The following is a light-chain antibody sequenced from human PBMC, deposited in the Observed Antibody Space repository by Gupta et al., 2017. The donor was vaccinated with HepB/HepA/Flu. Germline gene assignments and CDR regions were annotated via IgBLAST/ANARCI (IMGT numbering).Light chain of an antibody. CDR3: QHENNPIFT. V-gene: IGKV1-33*01. CDR2: DAS. CDR1: QDISNY. J-gene: IGKJ3*01. Sequence: DIQMTQSPSSLSASVGDRVTITCQASQDISNYLNWYQQKPGKAPKLLIYDASNWETGVPSRFSGSGSGTDFTFTISSRQPEDFAKYYCQHENNPIFTFGHGTKVDIK.